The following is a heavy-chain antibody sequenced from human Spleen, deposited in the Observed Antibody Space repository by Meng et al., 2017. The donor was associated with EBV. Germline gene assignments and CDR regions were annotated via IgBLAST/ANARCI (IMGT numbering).Heavy chain of an antibody. D-gene: IGHD3-22*01. CDR2: IFHTGST. Sequence: QEARSGVVKPYQPLSLPSSVSGASISSGAYSWSWVRQPPGQGLEWIGYIFHTGSTYSNASLKSRVTISVDRSKHQFSLKLTSVTPADTAVYYCARDSHGYYFFDFWGPGTLVTVSS. V-gene: IGHV4-30-2*01. J-gene: IGHJ4*02. CDR3: ARDSHGYYFFDF. CDR1: GASISSGAYS.